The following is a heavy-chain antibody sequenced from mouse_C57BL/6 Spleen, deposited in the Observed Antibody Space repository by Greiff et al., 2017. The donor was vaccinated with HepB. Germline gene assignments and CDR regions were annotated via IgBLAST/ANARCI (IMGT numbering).Heavy chain of an antibody. D-gene: IGHD2-4*01. CDR2: ISYDGSN. CDR3: ARGDSMDY. Sequence: VQLQQSGPGLVKPSQSLSLTCSVTGYSITSGYYWHWIRQFPGNKLEWMGYISYDGSNNYNPSLKNRISITRDTSKNQFFLKLNSVTTEDTATYYCARGDSMDYWGQGTSVTVSS. CDR1: GYSITSGYY. V-gene: IGHV3-6*01. J-gene: IGHJ4*01.